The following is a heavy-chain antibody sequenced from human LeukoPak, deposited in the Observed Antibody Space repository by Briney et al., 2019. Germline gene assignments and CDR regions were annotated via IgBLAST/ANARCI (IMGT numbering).Heavy chain of an antibody. CDR1: GGSISSGAYY. J-gene: IGHJ5*02. D-gene: IGHD5-24*01. CDR3: ARDLGADGYNLRNWFDP. CDR2: ISYSGST. V-gene: IGHV4-31*03. Sequence: SQTLSLTCTVSGGSISSGAYYWSWIRQHPGKGLEWIGYISYSGSTYYNASLKSRVTISVDMSKNQFSLKLSSVTAADTAVYYCARDLGADGYNLRNWFDPWGQGTLVTVSS.